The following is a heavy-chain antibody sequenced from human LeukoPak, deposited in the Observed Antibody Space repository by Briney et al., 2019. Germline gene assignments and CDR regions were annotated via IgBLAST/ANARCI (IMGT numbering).Heavy chain of an antibody. J-gene: IGHJ6*03. CDR1: GGTFSSYA. CDR2: IIPIFGTA. D-gene: IGHD3-3*01. V-gene: IGHV1-69*05. Sequence: SVKVSCKASGGTFSSYAISWVRQAPGQGLEWIGAIIPIFGTANYAQKFQGRVTITTDESTSTAYMELSSLRSEDTAVYYCARDRGVGVNYYYYYMDVWGKRTKVTVSS. CDR3: ARDRGVGVNYYYYYMDV.